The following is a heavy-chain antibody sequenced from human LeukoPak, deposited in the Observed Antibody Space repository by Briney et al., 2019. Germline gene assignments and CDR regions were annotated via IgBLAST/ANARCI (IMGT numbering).Heavy chain of an antibody. CDR3: TYTGNDY. V-gene: IGHV3-15*01. J-gene: IGHJ4*02. CDR1: GFTFSNAW. CDR2: IKSKPDGRPT. Sequence: GXSLRLSCAASGFTFSNAWMSWVRQAPGKGVDSVSRIKSKPDGRPTDYAAPVQGRFPISRDDSKNTLYLQMNSLKTEDTAVYYCTYTGNDYWGQGTLVTVSS.